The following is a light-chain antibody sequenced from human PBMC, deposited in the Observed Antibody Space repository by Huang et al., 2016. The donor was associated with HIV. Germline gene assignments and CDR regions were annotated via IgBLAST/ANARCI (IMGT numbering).Light chain of an antibody. CDR2: DAS. CDR3: QHYDNLRT. V-gene: IGKV1-33*01. Sequence: DIQMTQSPSSLSASVGDRVTITCQASQDISNYLNWYQQKPGKAPKLLIYDASNLETGVSPRFSGSGSGTDFTFTISSPQPEDIATYYCQHYDNLRTFGQGTKVEIK. J-gene: IGKJ1*01. CDR1: QDISNY.